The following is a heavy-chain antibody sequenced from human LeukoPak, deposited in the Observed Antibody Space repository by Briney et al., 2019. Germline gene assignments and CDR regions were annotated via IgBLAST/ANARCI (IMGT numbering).Heavy chain of an antibody. CDR3: ARDLGTYDYYYYYMDV. CDR2: INPKNAGT. J-gene: IGHJ6*03. Sequence: ASVKVSCKASGYTFTGHYMHWVRQAPGQGLEWMGWINPKNAGTNFAQRFQGRVTMTRDTSISTAYMELSRLRSDDTAVYYCARDLGTYDYYYYYMDVWGKGTTVTISS. D-gene: IGHD1-1*01. CDR1: GYTFTGHY. V-gene: IGHV1-2*02.